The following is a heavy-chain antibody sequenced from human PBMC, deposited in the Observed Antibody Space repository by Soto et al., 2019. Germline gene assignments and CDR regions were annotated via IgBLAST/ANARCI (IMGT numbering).Heavy chain of an antibody. CDR1: GYSISSGYY. CDR2: IDHSGCT. CDR3: ARVGGYGMDV. V-gene: IGHV4-38-2*01. J-gene: IGHJ6*02. D-gene: IGHD3-10*01. Sequence: PSETLSLTCAVSGYSISSGYYWGWIRQPPGKGLEWIGRIDHSGCTYYNPSLKSRVTISVDTSKNQFSLKLSSVTAADTAVYYCARVGGYGMDVWGQGTTVTVSS.